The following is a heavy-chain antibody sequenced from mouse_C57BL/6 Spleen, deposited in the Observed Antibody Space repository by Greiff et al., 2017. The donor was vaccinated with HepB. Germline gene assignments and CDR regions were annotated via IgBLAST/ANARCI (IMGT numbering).Heavy chain of an antibody. J-gene: IGHJ2*01. CDR1: GYTFTSYW. CDR2: IDPSDSYT. V-gene: IGHV1-59*01. Sequence: VQLQQPGAELVRPGTSVKLSCKASGYTFTSYWMHWVKQRPGQGLEWIGVIDPSDSYTNYNQKFKGKATLTVDTSSSTAYMQLSSLTSEDSAVYYCARSYYGSPSWFAYWGQGTTLTVSS. CDR3: ARSYYGSPSWFAY. D-gene: IGHD1-1*01.